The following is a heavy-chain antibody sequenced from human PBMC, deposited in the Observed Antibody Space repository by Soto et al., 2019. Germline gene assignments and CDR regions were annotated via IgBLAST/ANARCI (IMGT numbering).Heavy chain of an antibody. D-gene: IGHD6-19*01. CDR3: AKEGELSGYSSGWSSY. CDR2: ISGSGGST. V-gene: IGHV3-23*01. CDR1: GFTFSSYA. J-gene: IGHJ4*02. Sequence: GGSLRLSCAASGFTFSSYAMSWVRQAPGKGLEWVSAISGSGGSTYYADSVKGRFTISRDNSKNTLYLQMNSLRAEDTAVYYCAKEGELSGYSSGWSSYWGQGTLVTVSS.